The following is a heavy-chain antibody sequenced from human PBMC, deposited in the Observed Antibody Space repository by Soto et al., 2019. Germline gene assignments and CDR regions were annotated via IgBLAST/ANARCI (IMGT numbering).Heavy chain of an antibody. D-gene: IGHD1-26*01. Sequence: EVHLVESGGDLVQPGGSLRLSCAGSGFSFSTYWMNWVRQAPGKGLEWVANIKDDGSETDYVDSVKGRFTFSRDNAKNSLYLEMNSLRAEDPVVYYCVIDGIVSFQYCGQGTLVTVSS. CDR3: VIDGIVSFQY. V-gene: IGHV3-7*05. CDR1: GFSFSTYW. J-gene: IGHJ4*02. CDR2: IKDDGSET.